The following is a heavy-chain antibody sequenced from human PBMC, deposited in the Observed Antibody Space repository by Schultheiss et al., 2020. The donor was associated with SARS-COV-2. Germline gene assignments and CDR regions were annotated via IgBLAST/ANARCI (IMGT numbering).Heavy chain of an antibody. CDR1: GFTFSSYG. CDR2: ISGSGGST. CDR3: AKYLGAGAGATGGY. V-gene: IGHV3-23*01. D-gene: IGHD3-16*01. Sequence: GGSLRLSCAASGFTFSSYGMHWVRQAPGKGLEWVSAISGSGGSTYYADSVKGRFTISRDNSKNTLYLQMNSLRAEDTAVYYCAKYLGAGAGATGGYWGQGTLVTVSS. J-gene: IGHJ4*02.